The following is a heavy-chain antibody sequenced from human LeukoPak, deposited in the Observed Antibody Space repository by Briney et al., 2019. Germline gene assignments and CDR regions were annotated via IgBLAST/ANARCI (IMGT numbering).Heavy chain of an antibody. D-gene: IGHD3-10*01. J-gene: IGHJ5*02. CDR1: GGTISSYY. CDR3: AREGGFMVRGVGNWFDP. V-gene: IGHV4-59*01. Sequence: SETLSLTCTVSGGTISSYYWSWIRQPPGKGLEWIGYIYYSGSTNYNPSLKSRVTISVDTSKNQFSLKLSSVTAADTAVYYCAREGGFMVRGVGNWFDPWGQGTLVTVSS. CDR2: IYYSGST.